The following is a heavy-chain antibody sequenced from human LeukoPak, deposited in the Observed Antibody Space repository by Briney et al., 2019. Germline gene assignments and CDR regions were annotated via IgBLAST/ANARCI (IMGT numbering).Heavy chain of an antibody. Sequence: SSETLSLTCAVSGYSLWKSYYWGWIRPSPGKGLEWIGRIYGRASTSYNPSLMNRATMSVDTSKNHFSLQLTSVTAADTAVYYCARYDSRGSASTKFDYWGPGIQVTVSS. V-gene: IGHV4-38-2*01. D-gene: IGHD3-3*01. CDR3: ARYDSRGSASTKFDY. CDR2: IYGRAST. J-gene: IGHJ4*02. CDR1: GYSLWKSYY.